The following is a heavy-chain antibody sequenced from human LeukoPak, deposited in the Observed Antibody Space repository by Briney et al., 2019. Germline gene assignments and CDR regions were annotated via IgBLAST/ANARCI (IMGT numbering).Heavy chain of an antibody. CDR2: IYYSGST. CDR3: ATDNSYGSGSYYT. J-gene: IGHJ4*02. Sequence: SETLSLTCTVSGGSISSYYWSWIRQPPGKGLEWIGNIYYSGSTNYNPSLKSRVTISVDTSKNQFSLKLSSVTAADTAVYYCATDNSYGSGSYYTWGQGTLVTVSS. V-gene: IGHV4-59*01. D-gene: IGHD3-10*01. CDR1: GGSISSYY.